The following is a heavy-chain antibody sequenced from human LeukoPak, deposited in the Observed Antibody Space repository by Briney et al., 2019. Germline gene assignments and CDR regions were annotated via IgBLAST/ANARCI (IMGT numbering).Heavy chain of an antibody. CDR3: AKLAPDWYFDL. V-gene: IGHV3-48*01. J-gene: IGHJ2*01. CDR2: ISSSSSTI. D-gene: IGHD2-2*01. Sequence: GGSLRLSCAASGFTFSSYSMNWVRQAPGKGLEWVSYISSSSSTIYYADSVKGRFTISRDNSKNTLYLQMNSLRAEDTAVYYCAKLAPDWYFDLWGRGTLVTVSS. CDR1: GFTFSSYS.